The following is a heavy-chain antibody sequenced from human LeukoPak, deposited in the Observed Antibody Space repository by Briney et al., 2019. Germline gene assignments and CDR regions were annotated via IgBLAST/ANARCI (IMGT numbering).Heavy chain of an antibody. CDR1: GGSISSSSYY. CDR2: IYYSGST. Sequence: SETLSLTCTVFGGSISSSSYYWGWIRQPPGKGLEWIGSIYYSGSTYYNPSLKSRVTISVDTSKNQFSLKLSSVTAADTAVYYCARLNYYYYYGMDVWGQGTTVTVSS. CDR3: ARLNYYYYYGMDV. J-gene: IGHJ6*02. V-gene: IGHV4-39*07. D-gene: IGHD4-11*01.